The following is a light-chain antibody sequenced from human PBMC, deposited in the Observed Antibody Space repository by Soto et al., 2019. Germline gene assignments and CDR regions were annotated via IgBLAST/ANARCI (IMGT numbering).Light chain of an antibody. J-gene: IGKJ5*01. CDR1: QAVSNTQ. V-gene: IGKV3-20*01. Sequence: EIVLTQSPGTLSLSPGERATLSCRASQAVSNTQLAWYQQKPGQAPRLLIYGASSRATGFPDRLSGSGSGTDFTLTISRLEPEDFAVYYCQHYGTSPITFGQGTRLEIK. CDR3: QHYGTSPIT. CDR2: GAS.